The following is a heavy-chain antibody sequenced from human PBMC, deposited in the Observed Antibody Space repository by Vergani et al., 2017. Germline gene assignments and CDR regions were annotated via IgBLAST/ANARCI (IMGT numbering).Heavy chain of an antibody. CDR3: AKGLSRQDIVVVPAAKAPGRGGY. J-gene: IGHJ4*02. D-gene: IGHD2-2*01. CDR2: ISGSGGST. V-gene: IGHV3-23*01. CDR1: GFTFSSYA. Sequence: EVQLLESGGGLVQPGGSLRLSCAASGFTFSSYAMSWVRQAPGKGLEWVSAISGSGGSTYYADSVKGRFTISRDNSKNTLYLQMNSLRAEDTAVYYCAKGLSRQDIVVVPAAKAPGRGGYWGQGTLVTVSS.